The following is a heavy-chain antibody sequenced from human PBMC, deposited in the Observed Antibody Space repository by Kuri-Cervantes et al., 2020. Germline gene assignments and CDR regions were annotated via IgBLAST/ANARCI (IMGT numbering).Heavy chain of an antibody. V-gene: IGHV3-30-3*01. CDR1: GFTFSSYA. CDR3: AKDGKWPIDY. Sequence: GGSLRLSCAASGFTFSSYAMHWVRQAPGKGLEWVAVISYDGSNKYYADSVKGRFTISRDNSKNTLYLQMNSLRAEDTAVYYCAKDGKWPIDYWGQGTLVTVSS. CDR2: ISYDGSNK. J-gene: IGHJ4*02. D-gene: IGHD5-12*01.